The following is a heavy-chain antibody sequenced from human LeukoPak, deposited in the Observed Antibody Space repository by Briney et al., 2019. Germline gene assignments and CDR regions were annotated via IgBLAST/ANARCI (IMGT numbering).Heavy chain of an antibody. CDR1: GFTFSSYR. CDR2: ISSSSSYI. V-gene: IGHV3-21*01. CDR3: ARGGYSYGLALWY. D-gene: IGHD5-18*01. Sequence: PGGSLRLSCAASGFTFSSYRMNWVRQAPGKGLEWVSSISSSSSYIYYADSVKGRFTISRDNAKNSLYLQMNSLRAEDTAVYYCARGGYSYGLALWYWGQGTLVTVSS. J-gene: IGHJ4*02.